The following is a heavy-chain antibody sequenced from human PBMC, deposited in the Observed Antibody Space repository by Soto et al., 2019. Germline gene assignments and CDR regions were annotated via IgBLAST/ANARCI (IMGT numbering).Heavy chain of an antibody. V-gene: IGHV3-23*01. CDR3: AKVDGYSYRTDH. J-gene: IGHJ4*02. CDR1: GFTFSNYA. CDR2: TGGRTNNT. Sequence: EVQLLESGGGLVQPGGSLRLSCAASGFTFSNYAMTWVRQALGKGPEWVSRTGGRTNNTHYADSVKGRFAISRDNSQNTLYLQMNSLTAEDTAVYYCAKVDGYSYRTDHWGQGTLVTVSS. D-gene: IGHD5-18*01.